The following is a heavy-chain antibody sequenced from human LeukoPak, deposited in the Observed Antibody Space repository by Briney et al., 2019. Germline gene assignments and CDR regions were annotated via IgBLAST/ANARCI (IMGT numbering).Heavy chain of an antibody. J-gene: IGHJ4*02. D-gene: IGHD3-10*01. CDR2: IYRGGSA. Sequence: GGSLRLSCAASGFTVSSSYMSWVRQAPGKGLEWVSVIYRGGSAHYTDSVKDRFTLSRDNSKNTLFLQMNSLRAGDTAVYYCARGTVTMVDYWGQGTLVTVSS. CDR1: GFTVSSSY. V-gene: IGHV3-53*01. CDR3: ARGTVTMVDY.